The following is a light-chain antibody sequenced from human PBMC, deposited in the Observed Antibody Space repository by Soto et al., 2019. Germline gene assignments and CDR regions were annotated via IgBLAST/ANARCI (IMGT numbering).Light chain of an antibody. J-gene: IGLJ2*01. CDR1: SSNIGGNT. CDR3: ATWDDSLNGVI. Sequence: QAVVTQPTSASGTPGQRVTMSCSGSSSNIGGNTVSWYQQLPGTAPKLLIYSNNQRPSGVPDRFSGSKSGTSASLAISGLQSEDEADYYCATWDDSLNGVIFGGGTKLTVL. CDR2: SNN. V-gene: IGLV1-44*01.